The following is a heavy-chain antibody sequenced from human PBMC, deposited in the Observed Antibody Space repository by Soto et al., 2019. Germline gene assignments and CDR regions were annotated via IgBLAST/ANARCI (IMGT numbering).Heavy chain of an antibody. J-gene: IGHJ4*02. CDR3: AREHAPKPRIYDTSGYYRALNY. CDR2: ISSDGTTI. V-gene: IGHV3-48*02. Sequence: PGGSLRLSCAASGFPFSSYSLTWVRQAPGKGLEWVSYISSDGTTIHYAASVKGRFTVSRDNAKASLSLQMSSLRDEDSAVYYCAREHAPKPRIYDTSGYYRALNYWGQGTLVTVSS. CDR1: GFPFSSYS. D-gene: IGHD3-22*01.